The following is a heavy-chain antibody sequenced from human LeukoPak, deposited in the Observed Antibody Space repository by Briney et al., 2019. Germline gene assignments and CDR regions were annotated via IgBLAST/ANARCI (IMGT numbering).Heavy chain of an antibody. J-gene: IGHJ3*02. CDR1: GGSISSSSHY. Sequence: SETLSLTCTVSGGSISSSSHYWGWIRQPPGKGLEGIGSMYYSGGTYDNASLKSRVTISVDTSKNQFSLKLSSLTAEDTAICDCARHVCCGFKFSCGLGIWYQGTTAPVSS. CDR3: ARHVCCGFKFSCGLGI. CDR2: MYYSGGT. V-gene: IGHV4-39*01. D-gene: IGHD2-21*01.